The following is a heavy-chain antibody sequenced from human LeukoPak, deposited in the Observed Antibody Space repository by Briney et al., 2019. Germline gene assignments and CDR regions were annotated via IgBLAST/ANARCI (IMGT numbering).Heavy chain of an antibody. CDR2: IYPGDSDT. CDR3: ARRPSGSGLGFDP. Sequence: GESLKISCKGSGYSFTSYWIGWVRQMPGKGLEWLGIIYPGDSDTRYSPSFQGQVTISADKSISTAYLQWSGLKASDSAMYYCARRPSGSGLGFDPWGQGTLVTVSS. J-gene: IGHJ5*02. CDR1: GYSFTSYW. D-gene: IGHD3-10*01. V-gene: IGHV5-51*01.